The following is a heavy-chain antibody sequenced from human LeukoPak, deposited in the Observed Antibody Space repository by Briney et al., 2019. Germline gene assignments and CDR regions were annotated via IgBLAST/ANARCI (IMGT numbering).Heavy chain of an antibody. Sequence: PSETLSLTCTVSGGSISSSSHYWGWIRQPPGKGLEWIGHISYGGSTNYNPSLKGRVTISVETSKNQFSLSLGYVTAADTAVYYCARRQYCNSRSCYEELDYWGQGTMVIVSS. CDR1: GGSISSSSHY. CDR3: ARRQYCNSRSCYEELDY. D-gene: IGHD2/OR15-2a*01. J-gene: IGHJ4*02. V-gene: IGHV4-61*05. CDR2: ISYGGST.